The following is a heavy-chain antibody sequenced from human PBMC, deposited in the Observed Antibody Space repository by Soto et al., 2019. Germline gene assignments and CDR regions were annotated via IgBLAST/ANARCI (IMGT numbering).Heavy chain of an antibody. CDR3: ARDWVDDYR. Sequence: GGSLRLSCAASGFTFSSYGMHWVRQAPGKGLEWVAVISYDGSNKYYADSVKGRFTISRDNSKNTLYLQMNSLRAEDTAVYYCARDWVDDYRWGQGTLVTVSS. CDR1: GFTFSSYG. V-gene: IGHV3-30*03. J-gene: IGHJ4*02. D-gene: IGHD4-17*01. CDR2: ISYDGSNK.